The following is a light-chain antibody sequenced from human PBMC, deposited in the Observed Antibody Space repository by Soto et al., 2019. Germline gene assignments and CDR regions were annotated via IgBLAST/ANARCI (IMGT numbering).Light chain of an antibody. J-gene: IGKJ4*01. Sequence: DIPMTQSPSSLSASVGDRVTITCRASPGISNYLAWYQQKPGKVPKLLIYAASTLQSGVPSRFSGSGSGTDFTLTISSLQPEDVATYYCQNYNSAPFTFGGGTKVEIK. V-gene: IGKV1-27*01. CDR2: AAS. CDR1: PGISNY. CDR3: QNYNSAPFT.